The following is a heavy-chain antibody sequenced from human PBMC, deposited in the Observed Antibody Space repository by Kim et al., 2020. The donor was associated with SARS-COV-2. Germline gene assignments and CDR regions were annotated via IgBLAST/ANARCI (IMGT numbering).Heavy chain of an antibody. J-gene: IGHJ4*02. CDR3: ARSTNTRNNFDY. CDR1: GFTFSSYA. V-gene: IGHV3-64*01. CDR2: ISSNGGST. Sequence: LSLTCAASGFTFSSYAMHWVRQAPGKGLEYVSAISSNGGSTYYANSVKGRFTISRDNSKNTLYLQMGSLRAEDMAVYYCARSTNTRNNFDYWGQGTL.